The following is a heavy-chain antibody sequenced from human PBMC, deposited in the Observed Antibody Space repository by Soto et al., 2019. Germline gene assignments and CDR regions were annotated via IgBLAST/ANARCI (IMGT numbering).Heavy chain of an antibody. D-gene: IGHD6-13*01. CDR3: AKRPLTAAGFDY. CDR2: IWYDGNNK. Sequence: QVQLVESGGGVVQPGRSLRLSCAASGFPFSGYGMHWVRQAPGKGLEWVAVIWYDGNNKYYSESVKGRFTISRDNSKNTVYLQMNSLRAEDTAVYYCAKRPLTAAGFDYWGQGTLVTVSS. J-gene: IGHJ4*02. CDR1: GFPFSGYG. V-gene: IGHV3-33*06.